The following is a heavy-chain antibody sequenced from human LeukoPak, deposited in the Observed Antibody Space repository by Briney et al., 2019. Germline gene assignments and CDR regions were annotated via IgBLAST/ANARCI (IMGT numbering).Heavy chain of an antibody. V-gene: IGHV4-34*01. Sequence: MTSETLSLTCAVYGGSFSGYYWSWIRQPPGKGLEWIGEINHSGSTNYNPSLKSRVTISVDTSKNQFSLKLSSVTAADTAVYYCARGRVSDGRRIPVAGSLIDYWGQGTLVTVSS. CDR3: ARGRVSDGRRIPVAGSLIDY. CDR2: INHSGST. CDR1: GGSFSGYY. D-gene: IGHD6-19*01. J-gene: IGHJ4*02.